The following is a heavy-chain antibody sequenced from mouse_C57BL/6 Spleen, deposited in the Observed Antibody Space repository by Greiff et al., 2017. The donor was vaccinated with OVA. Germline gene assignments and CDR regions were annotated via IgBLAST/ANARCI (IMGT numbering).Heavy chain of an antibody. CDR3: ARSEGYYSMDY. CDR1: GYTFTSYG. Sequence: QVQLQQSGAELARPGASVKLSCKASGYTFTSYGISWVKQRPGQGLEWIGEIYPRSGNTNYNAKFKGTATLTADKSSSTAYMELRRPTYEDSAVYSCARSEGYYSMDYWGQGTSVTVSS. V-gene: IGHV1-81*01. J-gene: IGHJ4*01. CDR2: IYPRSGNT.